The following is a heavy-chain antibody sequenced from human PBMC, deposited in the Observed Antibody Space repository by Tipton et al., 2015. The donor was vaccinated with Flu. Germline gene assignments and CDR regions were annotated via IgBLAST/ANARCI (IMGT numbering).Heavy chain of an antibody. D-gene: IGHD6-25*01. V-gene: IGHV4-39*02. CDR2: IYYGVST. CDR1: GDSVTSNRYY. J-gene: IGHJ4*02. Sequence: TLSLTCTVSGDSVTSNRYYWGWIRQPPGKGLEWIGSIYYGVSTYYSPSLKSRVTISVDSSNNQFSLKLSSVTAADTAVYYCAREASQSGRPFDYWGQGTLVTVSS. CDR3: AREASQSGRPFDY.